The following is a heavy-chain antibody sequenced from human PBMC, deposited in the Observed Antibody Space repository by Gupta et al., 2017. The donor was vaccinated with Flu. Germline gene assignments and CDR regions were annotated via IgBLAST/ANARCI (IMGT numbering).Heavy chain of an antibody. Sequence: EWVAVIWDDGSNKYYADSVKGRFNISRDNSKNTLYLQMNSLRAEDTAVYYCARDTDYDYVWGSYRSSDTFDYWGQGTLVTVSS. D-gene: IGHD3-16*02. CDR3: ARDTDYDYVWGSYRSSDTFDY. CDR2: IWDDGSNK. J-gene: IGHJ4*02. V-gene: IGHV3-33*01.